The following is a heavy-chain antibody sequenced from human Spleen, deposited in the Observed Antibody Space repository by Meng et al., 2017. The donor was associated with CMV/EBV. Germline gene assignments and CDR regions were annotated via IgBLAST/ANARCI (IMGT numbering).Heavy chain of an antibody. CDR2: IHYTGST. D-gene: IGHD5-18*01. CDR1: GGSISDYY. V-gene: IGHV4-59*13. J-gene: IGHJ6*02. Sequence: GSLRLSCTVSGGSISDYYWSWIRQPPGKGLEWTGYIHYTGSTNYNPSLKSRVTISLDTSKKQFSLELSSVTAADTAVYYCARRYNYGYGLDVWGQGTTVTVSS. CDR3: ARRYNYGYGLDV.